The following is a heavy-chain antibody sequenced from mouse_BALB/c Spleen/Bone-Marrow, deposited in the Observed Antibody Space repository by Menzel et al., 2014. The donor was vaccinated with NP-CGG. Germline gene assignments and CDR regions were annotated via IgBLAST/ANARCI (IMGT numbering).Heavy chain of an antibody. V-gene: IGHV1S81*02. J-gene: IGHJ2*01. CDR3: ARTTTVVATYYFDY. D-gene: IGHD1-1*01. CDR2: INPSNGRT. Sequence: QVQLQQSGAGLVKPGASVKLSCKASGYTFTSYWMHWVKQRPGQGLEWIGEINPSNGRTNYNEKFKSKATLTVDKSSSTAYMQLSSLTSEDSAVYYCARTTTVVATYYFDYWGQGTTLTVSS. CDR1: GYTFTSYW.